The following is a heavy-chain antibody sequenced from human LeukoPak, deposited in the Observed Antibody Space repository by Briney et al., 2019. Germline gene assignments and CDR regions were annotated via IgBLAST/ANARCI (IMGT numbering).Heavy chain of an antibody. J-gene: IGHJ3*02. CDR1: GDSVSSDTTA. CDR2: AYYTSKWIT. CDR3: VRGGQGDGYSADEAFDI. D-gene: IGHD5-24*01. Sequence: SQTLSLTCAISGDSVSSDTTAWNWIRQSPSRGLEWLGRAYYTSKWITNYAVSVRSRITVNPNTSNNQFSLQLNSVTPEDTAVYYCVRGGQGDGYSADEAFDIWGQGTMVTVSS. V-gene: IGHV6-1*01.